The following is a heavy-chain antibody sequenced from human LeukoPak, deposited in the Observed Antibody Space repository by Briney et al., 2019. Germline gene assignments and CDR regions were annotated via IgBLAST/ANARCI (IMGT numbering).Heavy chain of an antibody. J-gene: IGHJ4*02. V-gene: IGHV3-21*01. CDR2: ISSSSSYI. D-gene: IGHD3-16*01. CDR3: ARDEGRGSRNFDY. CDR1: GFTVSSNY. Sequence: PGGSLRLSCAASGFTVSSNYMSWVRQAPGKGLEWVSSISSSSSYIYYADSVKGRFTISRDNAKNSLYLQMNSLRAEDTAVYYCARDEGRGSRNFDYWGQGTLVTVSS.